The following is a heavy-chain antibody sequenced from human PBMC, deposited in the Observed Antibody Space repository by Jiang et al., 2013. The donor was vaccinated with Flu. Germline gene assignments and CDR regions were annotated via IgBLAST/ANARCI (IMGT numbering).Heavy chain of an antibody. J-gene: IGHJ4*02. CDR1: GFTFSSYG. CDR3: AKDFTVTPGVY. V-gene: IGHV3-30*02. D-gene: IGHD4-17*01. Sequence: VQLVESGGGVVQPGGSQRLSCEASGFTFSSYGMHWVRQAPGKGLEWVAFIRYDGSHKYYADSVKGRFTISRDNSKNTLYLQMSSLRADETAVYYCAKDFTVTPGVYWGQGTLVTVSS. CDR2: IRYDGSHK.